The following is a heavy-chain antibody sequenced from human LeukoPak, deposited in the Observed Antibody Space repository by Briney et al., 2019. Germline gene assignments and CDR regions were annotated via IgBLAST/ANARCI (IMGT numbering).Heavy chain of an antibody. CDR2: ISGSGSRT. J-gene: IGHJ4*02. Sequence: PGGTLRLSCAASGFTFSNYDMNWVRQAPGKGLEWVSSISGSGSRTYFADSVKGRFTISRDNSKNTLYLQMNSLRAEDTAVYYCAKDLGSRGYYFGDVGFDYWGQGTLATVSS. CDR3: AKDLGSRGYYFGDVGFDY. D-gene: IGHD3-22*01. V-gene: IGHV3-23*01. CDR1: GFTFSNYD.